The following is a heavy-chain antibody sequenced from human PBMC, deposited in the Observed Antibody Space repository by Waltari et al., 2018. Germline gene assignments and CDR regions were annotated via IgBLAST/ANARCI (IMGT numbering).Heavy chain of an antibody. J-gene: IGHJ5*02. CDR3: ARGGEYCSGGSCYSFDP. CDR2: IYYSGST. V-gene: IGHV4-31*03. CDR1: GGSIITDGYS. D-gene: IGHD2-15*01. Sequence: QVQLQESGPGLVKPSQTLSLTCTVSGGSIITDGYSCRWCRQPPGKGMEWIGYIYYSGSTYYNPYLKSRVTISVDTSKNQFSLKLSSVTAADTAVYYCARGGEYCSGGSCYSFDPWGQGTLVTVSS.